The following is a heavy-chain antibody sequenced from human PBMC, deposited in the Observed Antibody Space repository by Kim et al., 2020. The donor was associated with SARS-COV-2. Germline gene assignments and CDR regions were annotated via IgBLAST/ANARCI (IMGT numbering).Heavy chain of an antibody. Sequence: GGSLRLSCAASGFTFSSYSMNWVRQAPGKGLEWVSSISSSSSYIYYADSVKGRFTISRDNAKNSLYLQMNSLRAEDTAVYYCARDLFGGYCSGGSCYKDYWGQGTLVTVSS. J-gene: IGHJ4*02. V-gene: IGHV3-21*01. CDR2: ISSSSSYI. CDR3: ARDLFGGYCSGGSCYKDY. CDR1: GFTFSSYS. D-gene: IGHD2-15*01.